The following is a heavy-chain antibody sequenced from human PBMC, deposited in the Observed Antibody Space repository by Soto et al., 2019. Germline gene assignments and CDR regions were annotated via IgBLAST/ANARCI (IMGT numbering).Heavy chain of an antibody. CDR2: ISSGSAFI. V-gene: IGHV3-21*01. Sequence: EVQVVESGGGLVKPGGSLRLSCNFSFSMYSMDWVRQAPGKGLEWVASISSGSAFIKYADSVKGRFTISRDNAKNSVSLQMDSLRVEDTAMYYCTRDQRGSYVSCFDHWGRGTLVTVSS. J-gene: IGHJ5*02. CDR3: TRDQRGSYVSCFDH. CDR1: SFSMYS. D-gene: IGHD3-16*01.